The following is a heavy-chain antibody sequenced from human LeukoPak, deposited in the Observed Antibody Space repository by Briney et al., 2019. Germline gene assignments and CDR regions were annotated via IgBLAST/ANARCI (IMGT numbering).Heavy chain of an antibody. Sequence: GGSLRLSCAASGFTFSSYWMSWVRQAPGKGLEWVANIKQDGSEKYYVDSVKGRFTISRDNAKNSLYLQMNSLRAEDTAVYYCARGERICYDSSPDYWGQGTLVTVSS. CDR3: ARGERICYDSSPDY. CDR2: IKQDGSEK. V-gene: IGHV3-7*01. D-gene: IGHD3-22*01. J-gene: IGHJ4*02. CDR1: GFTFSSYW.